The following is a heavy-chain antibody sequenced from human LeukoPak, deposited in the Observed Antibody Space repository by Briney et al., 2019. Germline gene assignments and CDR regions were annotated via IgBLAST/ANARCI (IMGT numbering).Heavy chain of an antibody. CDR2: ISGSGGST. CDR3: TTLYSGAMDY. J-gene: IGHJ4*02. D-gene: IGHD1-1*01. V-gene: IGHV3-23*01. CDR1: GFTFSSYA. Sequence: SGGSLRLSCAASGFTFSSYAMSGVRQAPGKGLEWFSAISGSGGSTYYADSVKGRFTISRDNSKNTLYLQMNSLRAEDTAVYYCTTLYSGAMDYWGQGTLVTVSS.